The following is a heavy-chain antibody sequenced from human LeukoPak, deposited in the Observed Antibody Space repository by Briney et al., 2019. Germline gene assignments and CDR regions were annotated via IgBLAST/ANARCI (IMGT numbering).Heavy chain of an antibody. J-gene: IGHJ4*02. D-gene: IGHD6-6*01. CDR2: IYTSGGT. Sequence: SETLSLTCTVSGDSISSYYWSWIRQPPGKGLEWIGYIYTSGGTNYIPSLKGRVTISIDTSKNQFSLKLSSVAAADSAMYYCARLTRLSTSPDRYYLDYRGQGTLVTVSS. CDR3: ARLTRLSTSPDRYYLDY. CDR1: GDSISSYY. V-gene: IGHV4-4*09.